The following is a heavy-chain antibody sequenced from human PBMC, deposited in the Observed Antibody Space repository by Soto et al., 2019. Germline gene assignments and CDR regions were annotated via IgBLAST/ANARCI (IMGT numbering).Heavy chain of an antibody. CDR2: ISWNSGSI. CDR1: GFTFDDYA. V-gene: IGHV3-9*01. D-gene: IGHD3-10*01. J-gene: IGHJ4*02. Sequence: EVQLVESGGGLVQPGRSLRLSCAASGFTFDDYAMHWVRQAPGMGLEWVSGISWNSGSIGYADSVKGRFTISRDNAKNSLYLQMNSLRAEDTALYYCAKDRGAVSRRGLDYWGQGTLVTVSS. CDR3: AKDRGAVSRRGLDY.